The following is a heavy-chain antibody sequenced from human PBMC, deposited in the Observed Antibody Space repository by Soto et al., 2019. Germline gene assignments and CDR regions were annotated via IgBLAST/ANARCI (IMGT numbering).Heavy chain of an antibody. Sequence: SETLSLTCTVSGGSISSSSYYWGWIRQPPGKGLEWIGSIYYSGSTYYNPSLKSRVTISVDTSKNQFSLKLSSVTAADTAVYYCARRRGVVNVSYYYYYGMDVWGQGTTVPVSS. J-gene: IGHJ6*02. V-gene: IGHV4-39*01. CDR2: IYYSGST. D-gene: IGHD2-15*01. CDR1: GGSISSSSYY. CDR3: ARRRGVVNVSYYYYYGMDV.